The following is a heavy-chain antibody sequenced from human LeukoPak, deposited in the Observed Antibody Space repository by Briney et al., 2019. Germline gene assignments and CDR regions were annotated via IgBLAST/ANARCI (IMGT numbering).Heavy chain of an antibody. J-gene: IGHJ4*02. CDR3: SEGYFEPFDH. D-gene: IGHD2/OR15-2a*01. CDR1: GASVSSSH. Sequence: PSETLSLTCGVSGASVSSSHWNWIRQFPGKRLEWIGCLSYTGKTDYNPALTGRAVISLGTSNNQVSLKLRSVSTADTAIYYCSEGYFEPFDHWGQGTLVTVSS. V-gene: IGHV4-59*02. CDR2: LSYTGKT.